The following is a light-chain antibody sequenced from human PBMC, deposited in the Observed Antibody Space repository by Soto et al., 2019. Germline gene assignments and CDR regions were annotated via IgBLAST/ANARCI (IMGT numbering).Light chain of an antibody. J-gene: IGLJ3*02. Sequence: SYELTQPPSVSVAPGQTARITCGGNNIGGKSVHWYQQKPGQAPMLAVYDDSDRPSGIPERFSGSNSGNTATLTISRVEAGDEDDYYCQVWDSSSDHWVFGGGTQLTVL. CDR3: QVWDSSSDHWV. V-gene: IGLV3-21*02. CDR1: NIGGKS. CDR2: DDS.